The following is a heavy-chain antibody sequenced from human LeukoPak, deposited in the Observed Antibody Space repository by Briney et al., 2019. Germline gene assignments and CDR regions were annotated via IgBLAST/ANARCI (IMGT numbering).Heavy chain of an antibody. CDR1: GYTFSSYA. CDR2: IIPIFGTA. Sequence: SVKVSCKASGYTFSSYAISWVRQAPGQGLEWMGGIIPIFGTANYAQKFQGRVTITADESTSTAYMELSSLRSEDTAVYYCARVPFPGGWYDYWGQGTLVTVSS. CDR3: ARVPFPGGWYDY. J-gene: IGHJ4*02. V-gene: IGHV1-69*13. D-gene: IGHD6-19*01.